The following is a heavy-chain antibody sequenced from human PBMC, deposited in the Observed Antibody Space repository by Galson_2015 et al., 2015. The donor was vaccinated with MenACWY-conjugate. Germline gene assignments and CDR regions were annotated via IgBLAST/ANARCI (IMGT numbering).Heavy chain of an antibody. CDR2: IYQTGRT. V-gene: IGHV4-39*07. CDR3: ARDQGSSGWYGHPYFDY. Sequence: LSLTCSVSGGSIRRSTYYWGWIRQPPGGGLEWIGSIYQTGRTKYNPSLKSRVTISVDTSKDQFSLKLTSVTAADTAVYYCARDQGSSGWYGHPYFDYWGQGTLVTVSS. D-gene: IGHD6-19*01. CDR1: GGSIRRSTYY. J-gene: IGHJ4*02.